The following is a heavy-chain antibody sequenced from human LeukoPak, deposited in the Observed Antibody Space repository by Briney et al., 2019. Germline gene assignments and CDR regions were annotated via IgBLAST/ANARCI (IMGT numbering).Heavy chain of an antibody. V-gene: IGHV3-30*18. J-gene: IGHJ4*02. CDR2: ISYDGSHK. CDR3: VNGGAMVREPFDY. CDR1: GITFRSYG. Sequence: GGSLRLSCAASGITFRSYGMHWVRQAPGKGLEWVAVISYDGSHKYYADSVKGRFSISRDNSKNTLYLQMNSLRADDTAVYYCVNGGAMVREPFDYWGQGTLVTVSS. D-gene: IGHD3-10*01.